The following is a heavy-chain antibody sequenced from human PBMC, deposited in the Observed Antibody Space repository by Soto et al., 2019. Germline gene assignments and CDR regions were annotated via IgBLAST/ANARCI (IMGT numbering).Heavy chain of an antibody. V-gene: IGHV3-20*04. CDR3: ARVKRGPLGIFDF. CDR1: GFTFDDYG. D-gene: IGHD1-1*01. Sequence: RPGGSLRLSCAASGFTFDDYGISWVRQAPGNGLEWVSSISVSADRTYYADSVKRRFTISRDTSKNTLFLQLNILTAKETAFNYCARVKRGPLGIFDFWGQGTPVTVSS. CDR2: ISVSADRT. J-gene: IGHJ4*02.